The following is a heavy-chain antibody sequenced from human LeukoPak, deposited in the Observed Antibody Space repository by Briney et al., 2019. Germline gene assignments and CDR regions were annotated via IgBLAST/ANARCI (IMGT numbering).Heavy chain of an antibody. CDR1: GFTLSNHW. D-gene: IGHD3-22*01. Sequence: GGPLRLSCAASGFTLSNHWMHWVRQAPGKGLVWVSRISSDEIWTSYADSVKGRFIISRDNAKDTLYLQMNSLRTEDTAVYYCAREYNSGPKQTDAFDIWGQGTKVTVSS. V-gene: IGHV3-74*01. CDR3: AREYNSGPKQTDAFDI. J-gene: IGHJ3*02. CDR2: ISSDEIWT.